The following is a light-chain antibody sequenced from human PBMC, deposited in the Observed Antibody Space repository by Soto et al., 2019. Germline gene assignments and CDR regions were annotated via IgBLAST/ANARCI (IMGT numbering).Light chain of an antibody. CDR1: QTVLSNSNNKNY. V-gene: IGKV4-1*01. Sequence: DFVMTQSPDSLAVSLGERATINCKSSQTVLSNSNNKNYLAWFQQKPGQPPKLLIFWASTRESGVPDRFSGSGSATDFTLTISSLQAEDVAVYYCQQYNSDPITFGQGTRLEIK. CDR3: QQYNSDPIT. J-gene: IGKJ5*01. CDR2: WAS.